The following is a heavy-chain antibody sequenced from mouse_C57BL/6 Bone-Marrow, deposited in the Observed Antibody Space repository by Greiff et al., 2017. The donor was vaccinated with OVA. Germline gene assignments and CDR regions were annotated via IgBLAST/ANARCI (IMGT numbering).Heavy chain of an antibody. CDR3: ARYGYDSETAWFAY. Sequence: QVQLQQPGAELVKPGASVKLSCTASGYTFTSYWMHWVKQSPGQGLEWIGMIHPNSGSTNYNETFKGKAKLTVAKSSSTAYMQLSSLTSEDSAVYYCARYGYDSETAWFAYWGQGTLVTVSA. D-gene: IGHD2-14*01. CDR2: IHPNSGST. J-gene: IGHJ3*01. CDR1: GYTFTSYW. V-gene: IGHV1-64*01.